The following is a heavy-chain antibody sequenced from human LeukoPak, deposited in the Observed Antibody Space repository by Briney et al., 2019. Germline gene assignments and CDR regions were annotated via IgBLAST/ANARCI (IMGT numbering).Heavy chain of an antibody. CDR2: IRYDGTNK. Sequence: GGSLRLSCAASGFTFTSYGMHWVRQAPGKGLEWVAFIRYDGTNKHYADSVKGRFTISRDISKNTLYLQMNSLRAEDTAVYYCAKISFYDSSGYSDYWGQGTLVTVSS. V-gene: IGHV3-30*02. CDR3: AKISFYDSSGYSDY. CDR1: GFTFTSYG. J-gene: IGHJ4*02. D-gene: IGHD3-22*01.